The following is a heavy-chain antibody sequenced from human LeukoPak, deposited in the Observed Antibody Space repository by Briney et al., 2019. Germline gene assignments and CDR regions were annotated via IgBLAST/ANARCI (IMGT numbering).Heavy chain of an antibody. Sequence: GGSLRLSCAASGFTVSSNYMSWVRQAPGKGLEWVSVIYGGGSTYYADSVKGRFTISRDNSKNTLYLQMNSLRAEDTAVYYCARETSYYYDSSGYYPWGQGTLVTVSS. CDR3: ARETSYYYDSSGYYP. CDR2: IYGGGST. J-gene: IGHJ5*02. CDR1: GFTVSSNY. D-gene: IGHD3-22*01. V-gene: IGHV3-53*01.